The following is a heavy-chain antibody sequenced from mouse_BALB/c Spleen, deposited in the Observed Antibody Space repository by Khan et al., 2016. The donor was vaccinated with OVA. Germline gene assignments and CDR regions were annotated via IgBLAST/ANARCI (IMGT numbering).Heavy chain of an antibody. CDR1: GYTFTSSV. D-gene: IGHD2-14*01. Sequence: VQLQQSGPELVKPGASVKMSCTASGYTFTSSVIHWVRQKSGQGLDWIGYIYPFNDGTKYNEKFEGKATLTSDKSSSTAYMELSSLTSEDSAVYYCARNYRYDVYFDSWGRGTTLTVSS. J-gene: IGHJ2*01. CDR3: ARNYRYDVYFDS. V-gene: IGHV1S136*01. CDR2: IYPFNDGT.